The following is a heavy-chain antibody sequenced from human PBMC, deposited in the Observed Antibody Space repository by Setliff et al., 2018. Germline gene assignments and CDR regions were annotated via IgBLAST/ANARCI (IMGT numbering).Heavy chain of an antibody. D-gene: IGHD3-22*01. CDR3: ARLTYYYDSSGLNAFDI. Sequence: PGESLKISCKGSGFSFTTYWIGWVRQMPGKGLEWMGIIYPGDSDTRYSPSFQGQVTISADKSISTAYLQWSSLKASDTAMYYCARLTYYYDSSGLNAFDIWGQGTMVTV. CDR2: IYPGDSDT. J-gene: IGHJ3*02. CDR1: GFSFTTYW. V-gene: IGHV5-51*01.